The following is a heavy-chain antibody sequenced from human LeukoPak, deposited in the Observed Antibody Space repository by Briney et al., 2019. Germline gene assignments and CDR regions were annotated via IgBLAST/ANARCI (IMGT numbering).Heavy chain of an antibody. D-gene: IGHD3-10*01. CDR3: ARDHDYGSDDYYYGMDV. V-gene: IGHV4-39*07. CDR2: IHYSGST. J-gene: IGHJ6*02. CDR1: GGSMTSNNYY. Sequence: PSETLSLTCTVSGGSMTSNNYYWGWIRQPPGKGLEWIGNIHYSGSTYYSPSLKNRVTISVDTSKNQFSLKLSSVTAADTAVYYCARDHDYGSDDYYYGMDVWGQGTTVTVSS.